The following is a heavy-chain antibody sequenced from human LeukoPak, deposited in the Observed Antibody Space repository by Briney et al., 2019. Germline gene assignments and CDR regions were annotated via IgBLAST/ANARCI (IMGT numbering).Heavy chain of an antibody. J-gene: IGHJ4*02. Sequence: GESLKISCKGSGYSFTTYWIGWVRQMPGKGLECLGVIYPGDSDTRYSPSFQGQVTISADKSISTAYLQWSSLKASDTAMYYCARQGDGYNEGNFDYWGQGTLVTVSS. V-gene: IGHV5-51*01. D-gene: IGHD5-24*01. CDR2: IYPGDSDT. CDR1: GYSFTTYW. CDR3: ARQGDGYNEGNFDY.